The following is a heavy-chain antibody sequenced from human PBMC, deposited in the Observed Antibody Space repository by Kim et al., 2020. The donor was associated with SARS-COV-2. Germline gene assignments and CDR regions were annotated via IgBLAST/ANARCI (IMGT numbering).Heavy chain of an antibody. Sequence: SETLSLTCTVSGVSISSSSYYWGWIRQPPGKGLEWIGSIFYSGRTYYNPSLKSRVTISVDTSKNQFSLKLSSVTAADTAVYYCAGDGLSLGELALTYWYFDLWGRGTLVTVSS. D-gene: IGHD3-16*02. V-gene: IGHV4-39*01. CDR2: IFYSGRT. CDR1: GVSISSSSYY. CDR3: AGDGLSLGELALTYWYFDL. J-gene: IGHJ2*01.